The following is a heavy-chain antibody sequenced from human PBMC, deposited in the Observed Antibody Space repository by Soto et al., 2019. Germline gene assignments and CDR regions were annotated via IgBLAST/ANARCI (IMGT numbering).Heavy chain of an antibody. V-gene: IGHV1-46*01. CDR2: INPSGGST. CDR1: GNTFTSYY. D-gene: IGHD5-18*01. CDR3: ARGYSKSPFDY. Sequence: ASVKVSCKAPGNTFTSYYMHWVRHAPGQGLEWMGIINPSGGSTSCAQKFQGRVTMTRDTSTSTVYMELSSLRSEDTVVYYCARGYSKSPFDYWGQGTLVTVSS. J-gene: IGHJ4*02.